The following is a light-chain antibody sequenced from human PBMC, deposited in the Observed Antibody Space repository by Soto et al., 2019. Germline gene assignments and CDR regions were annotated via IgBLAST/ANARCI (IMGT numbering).Light chain of an antibody. CDR2: AAS. V-gene: IGKV1-27*01. CDR1: QGISNY. J-gene: IGKJ1*01. CDR3: QKYNSAPRT. Sequence: DIQMTQSPSSLSVSVGDRATVTCRASQGISNYLAWYQQKPGKVPKLLIYAASTLPSGVPARFSGSGSGTDFTLTISSLQPEDVATYYCQKYNSAPRTFGQGTKVEIK.